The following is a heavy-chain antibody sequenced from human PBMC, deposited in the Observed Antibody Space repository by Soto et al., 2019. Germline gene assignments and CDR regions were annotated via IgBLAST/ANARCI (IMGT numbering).Heavy chain of an antibody. J-gene: IGHJ4*02. CDR1: GFTFSDYA. CDR2: ISFDGNIK. Sequence: SLSLSFAASGFTFSDYAIHSVFQAPGKVPPRVSVISFDGNIKYYTGSVKGRFTISRDNSKNTIHLQVNRLRTEDTALYYCARAPGHSVHSSGWQIDYWGQGTLVTVS. D-gene: IGHD6-19*01. CDR3: ARAPGHSVHSSGWQIDY. V-gene: IGHV3-30-3*01.